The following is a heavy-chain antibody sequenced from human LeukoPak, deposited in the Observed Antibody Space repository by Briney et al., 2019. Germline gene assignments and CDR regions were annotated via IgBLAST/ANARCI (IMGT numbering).Heavy chain of an antibody. J-gene: IGHJ4*02. CDR3: ARAKMVRGVIIDYY. CDR1: GGTFSSYA. V-gene: IGHV1-69*05. D-gene: IGHD3-10*01. CDR2: IIPIFGTA. Sequence: ASVKVSCKASGGTFSSYAISWVRQAHGRGLEWMGGIIPIFGTANYAQKFQGRVTITTDESTSTAYMELSSLRSEDTAVYYCARAKMVRGVIIDYYWGQGTLVTVSS.